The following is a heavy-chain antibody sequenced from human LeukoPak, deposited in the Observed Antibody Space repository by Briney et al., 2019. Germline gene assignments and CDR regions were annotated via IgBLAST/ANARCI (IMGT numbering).Heavy chain of an antibody. CDR2: ISGSGGST. CDR1: GFTFSSYG. V-gene: IGHV3-23*01. D-gene: IGHD6-19*01. J-gene: IGHJ4*02. Sequence: PGGTLRLSCAASGFTFSSYGMSWVRQAPGKGLEWVSAISGSGGSTYYADSVKGRFTISRDNSKNTLYLQMNSLRAEDTAVYYCAKGWGAVAGTFFFDYWGQGNMVTVSS. CDR3: AKGWGAVAGTFFFDY.